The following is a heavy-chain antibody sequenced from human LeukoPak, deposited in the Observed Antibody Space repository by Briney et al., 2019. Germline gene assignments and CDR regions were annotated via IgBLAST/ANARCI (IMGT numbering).Heavy chain of an antibody. CDR3: AREDYDSSGSLDAFDI. J-gene: IGHJ3*02. CDR1: GFTFSSYS. V-gene: IGHV3-48*01. CDR2: ISSSSSTI. Sequence: PGGSLRLSCAASGFTFSSYSMNWVRQAPGKGLEWVSYISSSSSTIYYADSVEGRFTISRDNAKNSLYLQMNSLRAEDTAVYYCAREDYDSSGSLDAFDIWGQGTMVTVCS. D-gene: IGHD3-22*01.